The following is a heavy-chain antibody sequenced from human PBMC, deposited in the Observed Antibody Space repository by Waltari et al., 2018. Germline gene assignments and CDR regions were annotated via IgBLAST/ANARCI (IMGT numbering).Heavy chain of an antibody. J-gene: IGHJ6*02. V-gene: IGHV3-53*02. D-gene: IGHD6-19*01. CDR2: IHIPSTT. CDR1: GFTVRKNS. Sequence: EVQLVETGGGLIQPGGSLRLSCAASGFTVRKNSMTWVRQAPGKGLEWVSVIHIPSTTYYADSVKGRFTMSRDNSKNTLSLQMNSLRDEDTAVYYCARLAVAGPDVFSYFYGMDVWGQGTTVTVSS. CDR3: ARLAVAGPDVFSYFYGMDV.